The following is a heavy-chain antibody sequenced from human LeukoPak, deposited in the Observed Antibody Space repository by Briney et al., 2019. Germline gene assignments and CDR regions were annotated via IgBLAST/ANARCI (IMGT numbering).Heavy chain of an antibody. J-gene: IGHJ6*03. CDR3: ARSLRVRGVPDYMDV. V-gene: IGHV3-7*03. CDR1: GFTFSSRDW. CDR2: IKQDGSEK. Sequence: GGSLRLSCVASGFTFSSRDWMTWVRQAPGKGLEWVANIKQDGSEKNYVDSVKGRFTISRDNAKNSVDLQMNSLRAEDTAVYYCARSLRVRGVPDYMDVWGKGTTVIISS. D-gene: IGHD3-10*02.